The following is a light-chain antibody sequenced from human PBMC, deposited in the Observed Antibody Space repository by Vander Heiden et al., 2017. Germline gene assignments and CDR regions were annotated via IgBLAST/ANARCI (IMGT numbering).Light chain of an antibody. Sequence: DIVLTQSPDSLAVSLVERATINCKSSQSVVYSANNKNYLAWYQQKPGQPPKLLIYWASTRESGVPDRFSGSGSGTDFTLTISSLQAEDVAVYYCQQYYTSPYTFGQGTKLEIK. CDR3: QQYYTSPYT. J-gene: IGKJ2*01. CDR1: QSVVYSANNKNY. V-gene: IGKV4-1*01. CDR2: WAS.